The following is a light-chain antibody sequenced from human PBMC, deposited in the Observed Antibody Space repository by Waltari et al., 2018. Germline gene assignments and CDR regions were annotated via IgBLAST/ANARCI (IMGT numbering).Light chain of an antibody. J-gene: IGLJ3*02. CDR3: AAWDNSLRGWV. Sequence: QSVLTQPPSASGTPGQRVTISCSGISSNIGNTYVFWYQQLPVTAPKLPIYRHDQRPSGVPDRLSGSKSVTSASLAIGGLRVEDEADYHCAAWDNSLRGWVFGEGTKLTVL. CDR1: SSNIGNTY. V-gene: IGLV1-47*01. CDR2: RHD.